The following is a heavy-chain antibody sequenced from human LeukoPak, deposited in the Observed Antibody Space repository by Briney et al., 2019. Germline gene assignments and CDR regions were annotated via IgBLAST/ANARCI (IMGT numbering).Heavy chain of an antibody. J-gene: IGHJ4*02. CDR3: TRDRSRAEDD. CDR2: INQGGSAK. CDR1: GFTFSGHC. V-gene: IGHV3-7*01. Sequence: PGGSLRLSCAASGFTFSGHCMSWVRQAPGKGLEWVANINQGGSAKYYADSVKGRFTISRDSANNLLYLQMNSMRGEDTAVYYCTRDRSRAEDDWGQGTLVTVSS. D-gene: IGHD1-14*01.